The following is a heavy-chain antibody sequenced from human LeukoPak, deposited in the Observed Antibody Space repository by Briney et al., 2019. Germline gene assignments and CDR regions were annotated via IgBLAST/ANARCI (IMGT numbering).Heavy chain of an antibody. CDR3: ARAYYYGSGREDV. V-gene: IGHV1-69*13. J-gene: IGHJ6*02. CDR2: IIPIFGTA. D-gene: IGHD3-10*01. CDR1: GGTFSSYA. Sequence: ASVKVSCKASGGTFSSYATSWVRQAPGQGLEWMGGIIPIFGTANYAQKFQGRVTITADESTSTAYMELSSLRSEDTAVYYCARAYYYGSGREDVWGQGTTVTVSS.